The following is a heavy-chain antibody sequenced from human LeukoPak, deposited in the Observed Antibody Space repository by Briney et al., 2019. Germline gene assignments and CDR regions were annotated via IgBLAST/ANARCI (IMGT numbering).Heavy chain of an antibody. CDR2: IYHSGST. CDR1: GGSISSSNW. D-gene: IGHD3-22*01. Sequence: PSETLSLTCAVSGGSISSSNWWSWVRQPPGKGLEWIGEIYHSGSTNYNPSLKSRVTISVDTSKNQFSLKLSSVTAADTAVYYCARATYYYDSSGYYVRAFDMWGQGTMVTVSS. V-gene: IGHV4-4*02. J-gene: IGHJ3*02. CDR3: ARATYYYDSSGYYVRAFDM.